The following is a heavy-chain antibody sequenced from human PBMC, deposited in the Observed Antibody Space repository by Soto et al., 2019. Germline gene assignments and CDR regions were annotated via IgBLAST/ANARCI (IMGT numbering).Heavy chain of an antibody. V-gene: IGHV1-18*01. CDR1: GYTSTSYG. CDR2: VSAYNGNT. CDR3: ARGGPYYYETSVPAGPFYI. J-gene: IGHJ3*02. D-gene: IGHD3-22*01. Sequence: ASVKVSCKASGYTSTSYGLSWVRQAPGQGLEWMGWVSAYNGNTNNSQMLLGRVTMTTDTSTSTAYMELRRLRSADTAVSFCARGGPYYYETSVPAGPFYIWGKGTMVTVAS.